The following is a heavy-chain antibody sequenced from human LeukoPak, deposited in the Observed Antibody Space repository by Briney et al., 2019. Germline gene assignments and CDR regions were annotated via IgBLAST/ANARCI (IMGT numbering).Heavy chain of an antibody. CDR2: IIPIFGTA. D-gene: IGHD3-10*01. Sequence: SVKVSCKASGDTFSSYGISWVRQAPGQGLEWMGGIIPIFGTANYAQKFQGRVTITAGKSTSTAYMELSSLRSEDTAVYYCARNIWFGESADAFDIWGQGTMVTVSS. J-gene: IGHJ3*02. V-gene: IGHV1-69*06. CDR1: GDTFSSYG. CDR3: ARNIWFGESADAFDI.